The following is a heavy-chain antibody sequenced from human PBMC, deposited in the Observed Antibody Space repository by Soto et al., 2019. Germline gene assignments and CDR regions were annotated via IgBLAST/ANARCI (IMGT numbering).Heavy chain of an antibody. Sequence: PSETLSLTCAVSGGSLSGYYCGWIRQPPRKRLAWVGESNHIGSTNYNPSLKSRVSILVDASKNKFSFKLRPVTAADTAVSYYATFGWRGSGREGYYYYYGMDVWGQGTTVTVSS. CDR3: ATFGWRGSGREGYYYYYGMDV. V-gene: IGHV4-34*01. CDR2: SNHIGST. D-gene: IGHD3-10*01. J-gene: IGHJ6*02. CDR1: GGSLSGYY.